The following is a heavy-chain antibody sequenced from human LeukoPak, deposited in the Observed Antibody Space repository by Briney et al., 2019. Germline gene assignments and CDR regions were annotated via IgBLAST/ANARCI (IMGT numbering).Heavy chain of an antibody. J-gene: IGHJ6*03. CDR2: IYHSGST. CDR1: GGSISSSNW. V-gene: IGHV4-4*02. D-gene: IGHD3-16*01. CDR3: ASLHWGEISYYYMDV. Sequence: SGTLSLTCAVSGGSISSSNWWSWVRQPPGKGLEWIGEIYHSGSTNYNPSLKSRVTISVDKSKNQFSLKLSSVTAADTAVYYCASLHWGEISYYYMDVWGKGTTVTVSS.